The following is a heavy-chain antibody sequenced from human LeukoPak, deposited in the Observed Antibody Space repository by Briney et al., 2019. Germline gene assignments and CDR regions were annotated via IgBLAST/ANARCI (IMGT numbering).Heavy chain of an antibody. CDR2: ISYDGSNK. D-gene: IGHD1-7*01. V-gene: IGHV3-30*18. CDR1: GFTFSSYD. CDR3: AKATAGTTRGEGNWFDP. Sequence: PGRSLRLSCAASGFTFSSYDMHWVRQAPGKGLGWVAVISYDGSNKYYADSVKGRFTISRDNSKNTLYLQMNSLRAEDTAVYYCAKATAGTTRGEGNWFDPWGQGTLVTVSS. J-gene: IGHJ5*02.